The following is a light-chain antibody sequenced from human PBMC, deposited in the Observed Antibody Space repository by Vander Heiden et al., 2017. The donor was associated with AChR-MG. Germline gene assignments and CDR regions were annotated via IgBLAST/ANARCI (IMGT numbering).Light chain of an antibody. Sequence: NFMLTQPHSVSESPGKTVTISCTGSSGSIASNYVQWYQQRPGSAPTTVIYEENQRPSGVPDRFSGSIDSSSNSASLTISGLKTEDEADYYCQSYDSSNHNWVFGGGTKLTVL. CDR1: SGSIASNY. CDR3: QSYDSSNHNWV. V-gene: IGLV6-57*02. CDR2: EEN. J-gene: IGLJ3*02.